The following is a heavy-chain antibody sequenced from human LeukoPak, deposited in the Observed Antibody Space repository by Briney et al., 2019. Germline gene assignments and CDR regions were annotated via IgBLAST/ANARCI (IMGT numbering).Heavy chain of an antibody. CDR2: INPNSGGT. CDR1: GYTFTGYY. D-gene: IGHD6-13*01. J-gene: IGHJ4*02. CDR3: APSYYSSSWYNY. V-gene: IGHV1-2*02. Sequence: GASLKVSCKASGYTFTGYYMHWVRQAPGQGLEWMGWINPNSGGTNYAQKFQGRVTMTRDTSISTAYMELSRLRSDDTAVYYCAPSYYSSSWYNYWGQGTLVTVFS.